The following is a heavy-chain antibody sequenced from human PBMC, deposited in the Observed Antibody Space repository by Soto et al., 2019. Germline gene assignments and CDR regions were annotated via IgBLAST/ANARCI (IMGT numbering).Heavy chain of an antibody. J-gene: IGHJ5*02. CDR2: INAHSGGT. CDR3: AKDLTRQLAYWLDP. Sequence: ASVKVCCKASGFSFTGYYIHWLRQAPGQGLEWMGWINAHSGGTEFAQKFQGRVTLTRDTSISTAYMTLSGLKSDDTAVYYCAKDLTRQLAYWLDPWGQGTQVTVSS. D-gene: IGHD6-6*01. CDR1: GFSFTGYY. V-gene: IGHV1-2*02.